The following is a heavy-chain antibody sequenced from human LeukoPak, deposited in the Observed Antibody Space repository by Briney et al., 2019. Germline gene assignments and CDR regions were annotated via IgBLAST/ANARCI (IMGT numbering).Heavy chain of an antibody. CDR2: ISSSGSTI. J-gene: IGHJ6*03. CDR3: ARRGGDYVLGGGDYYYYYMDV. D-gene: IGHD4-17*01. V-gene: IGHV3-11*04. CDR1: GFTFSDYC. Sequence: GGSLRLSCAASGFTFSDYCMSWIRQAPGKGLEWVSYISSSGSTIYYADSVKGRFTISRDNAKNSLYLQMNSLRAEDTAVYYCARRGGDYVLGGGDYYYYYMDVWGKGTTVTVSS.